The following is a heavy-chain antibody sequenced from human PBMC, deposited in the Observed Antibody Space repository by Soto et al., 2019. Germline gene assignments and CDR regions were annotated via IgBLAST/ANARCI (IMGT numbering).Heavy chain of an antibody. D-gene: IGHD6-6*01. CDR2: ISIRGGDE. CDR3: ARGTIVARQHLDY. V-gene: IGHV3-30*03. CDR1: GFTFGGYA. Sequence: QVQLVESGGGVAQPGRSLRLSCEASGFTFGGYAMHWARQAPAKGREWVTVISIRGGDEYYAESVRGRFTISRDDSKNTLYLQMDSLRVEDTAVYYCARGTIVARQHLDYWGQGTLVTVSS. J-gene: IGHJ4*02.